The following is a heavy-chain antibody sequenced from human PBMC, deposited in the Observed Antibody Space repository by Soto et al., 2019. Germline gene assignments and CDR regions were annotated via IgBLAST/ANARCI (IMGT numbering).Heavy chain of an antibody. V-gene: IGHV1-69*13. D-gene: IGHD3-22*01. CDR1: GGTFSSYA. CDR3: AREYSYYYDSSGYYYYFDY. J-gene: IGHJ4*02. CDR2: IIPIFGTA. Sequence: SVKVSCKASGGTFSSYAISWVRQAPGQGLEWMGGIIPIFGTANYAQKFQGRVTITADESTSTAYMELSSLRSEDTAVYYCAREYSYYYDSSGYYYYFDYWGQGTLVTVSS.